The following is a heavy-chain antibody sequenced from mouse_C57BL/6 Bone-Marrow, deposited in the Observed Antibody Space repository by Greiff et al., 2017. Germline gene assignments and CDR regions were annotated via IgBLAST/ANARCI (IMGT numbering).Heavy chain of an antibody. CDR2: IDPENGDT. Sequence: VQLQQSGAELVRPGASVKLSCTASGFNIKDDYMHWVKQRPEQGLAWIGWIDPENGDTEYASKFQGKATITADTSSNTAYLQLSSLTSEDTAVXYCTVAHWYFDVWGTGTTVTVSS. CDR1: GFNIKDDY. CDR3: TVAHWYFDV. D-gene: IGHD1-3*01. V-gene: IGHV14-4*01. J-gene: IGHJ1*03.